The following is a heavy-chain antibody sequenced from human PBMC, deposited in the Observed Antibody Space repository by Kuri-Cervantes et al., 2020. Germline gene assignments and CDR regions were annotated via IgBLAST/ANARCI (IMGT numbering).Heavy chain of an antibody. V-gene: IGHV1-69*06. Sequence: SVKVSCKASGGTFSSYAISWVRQAPGQGLEWMGGIIPIFGTANYAQKFQGRVTITADKSTSTAYMELSSLRSDDTAVYYCARTTYYYGSVDYWGQGTLVTVSS. D-gene: IGHD3-10*01. CDR2: IIPIFGTA. CDR3: ARTTYYYGSVDY. J-gene: IGHJ4*02. CDR1: GGTFSSYA.